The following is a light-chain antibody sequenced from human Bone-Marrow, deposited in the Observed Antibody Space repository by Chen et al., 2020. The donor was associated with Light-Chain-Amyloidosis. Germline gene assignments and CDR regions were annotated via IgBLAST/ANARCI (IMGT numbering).Light chain of an antibody. CDR1: QSIGNW. Sequence: DIQMTQSPSTLSASIGDRVTITCRASQSIGNWLAWYQQKPGKAPNLLIYKGSILESGVPSRFSGSGSGTEFTLSISSLQPDDSATYYCQQYNDYSGAFGQGTKVDIK. V-gene: IGKV1-5*03. CDR2: KGS. CDR3: QQYNDYSGA. J-gene: IGKJ1*01.